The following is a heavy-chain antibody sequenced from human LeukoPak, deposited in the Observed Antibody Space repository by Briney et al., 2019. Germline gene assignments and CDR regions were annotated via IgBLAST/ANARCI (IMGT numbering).Heavy chain of an antibody. V-gene: IGHV3-7*01. CDR2: IKQDGSEK. D-gene: IGHD2-8*02. CDR1: GFTFSNFW. J-gene: IGHJ4*02. Sequence: GGSLRLSCAASGFTFSNFWMGWVRQAPGKGLEWVANIKQDGSEKRYVDPVKGRFTISRDNAKNSPYLQMNSLRAEDTGVYYCVRAPATNEWRCMDYWGQGTLVTVSS. CDR3: VRAPATNEWRCMDY.